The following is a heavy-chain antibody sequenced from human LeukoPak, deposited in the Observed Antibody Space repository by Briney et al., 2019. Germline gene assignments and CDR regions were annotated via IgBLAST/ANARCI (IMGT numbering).Heavy chain of an antibody. J-gene: IGHJ4*02. V-gene: IGHV1-3*01. D-gene: IGHD1-26*01. CDR3: ARESGRYQDFFGN. Sequence: GASVKVSCKASGYTFTSYAMHWVRPAPGQRLEWMGWINAGNGNTKYSQKFQGRVTITRDTSASTAYMELSSLRSEVTAVYYCARESGRYQDFFGNWGQGTLVTVSS. CDR1: GYTFTSYA. CDR2: INAGNGNT.